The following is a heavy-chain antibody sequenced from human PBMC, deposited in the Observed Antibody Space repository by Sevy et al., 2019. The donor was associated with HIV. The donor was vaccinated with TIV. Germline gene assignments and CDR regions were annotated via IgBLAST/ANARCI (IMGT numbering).Heavy chain of an antibody. V-gene: IGHV1-8*01. J-gene: IGHJ4*02. CDR1: GYTFTTYD. CDR2: MNPDSGNT. D-gene: IGHD1-26*01. CDR3: ARGIVGDY. Sequence: ASVKVSCKASGYTFTTYDINWVRQATGQGLEWMGWMNPDSGNTGYAQKFQGRVTMTWNTSISTAYMEMSSLGSDDTAVYYCARGIVGDYWGQGTLVTVSS.